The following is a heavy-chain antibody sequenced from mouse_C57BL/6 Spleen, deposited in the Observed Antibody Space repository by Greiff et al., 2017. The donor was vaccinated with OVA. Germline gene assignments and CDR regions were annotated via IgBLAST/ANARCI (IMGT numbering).Heavy chain of an antibody. V-gene: IGHV5-17*01. D-gene: IGHD2-4*01. CDR1: GFTFSDYG. Sequence: EVMLVASGGGLVKPGGSLKLSCAASGFTFSDYGMHWVRQAPEKGLEWVAYISSGSSTIYYADTVKGRFTISRDNAKNTLFLQMTSLRSEDTAMYYCAGLRREFAYWGQGTLVTVSA. CDR2: ISSGSSTI. J-gene: IGHJ3*01. CDR3: AGLRREFAY.